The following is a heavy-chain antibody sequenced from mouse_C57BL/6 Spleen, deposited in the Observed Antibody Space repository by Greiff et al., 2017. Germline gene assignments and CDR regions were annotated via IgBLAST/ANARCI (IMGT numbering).Heavy chain of an antibody. V-gene: IGHV3-6*01. Sequence: EVQVVESGPGLVKPSQSLSLTCSVTGYSITSGYYWNWIRQFPGNKLEWMGYISYDGSNNYNPSLKNRISITRDTSKNQFFLKLNSVTTEDTATYYCARDGGGTTVPFAYWGQGTLVTVSA. J-gene: IGHJ3*01. CDR2: ISYDGSN. CDR1: GYSITSGYY. CDR3: ARDGGGTTVPFAY. D-gene: IGHD1-1*01.